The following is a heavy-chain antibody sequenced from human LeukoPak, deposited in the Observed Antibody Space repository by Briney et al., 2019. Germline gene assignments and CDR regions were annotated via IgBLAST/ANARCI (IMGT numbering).Heavy chain of an antibody. CDR1: GYTFTSYD. CDR2: MNPNSGNT. D-gene: IGHD5-18*01. CDR3: ARTRSGDTALGTGWFDP. V-gene: IGHV1-8*03. Sequence: EASVKVSCKASGYTFTSYDINWVRQAAGQGLEGMGWMNPNSGNTGYAQKFQGRVTITRNTSISTAYMQLSSLRSEDTAVYYCARTRSGDTALGTGWFDPWGQGTLVTVSS. J-gene: IGHJ5*02.